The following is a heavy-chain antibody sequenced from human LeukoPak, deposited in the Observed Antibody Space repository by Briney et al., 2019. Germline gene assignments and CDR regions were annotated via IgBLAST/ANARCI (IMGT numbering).Heavy chain of an antibody. CDR3: ARDRITRDAFDI. CDR1: GGTFSSYA. D-gene: IGHD3-16*01. V-gene: IGHV1-69*05. Sequence: SVKVSCKASGGTFSSYAISWVRQAPGQGLEWMGGIIPIFGTANYAQKFQGRVTITTDESTSTAYMELSSLRSEDMAVYYCARDRITRDAFDIWGQGTMVTVSS. J-gene: IGHJ3*02. CDR2: IIPIFGTA.